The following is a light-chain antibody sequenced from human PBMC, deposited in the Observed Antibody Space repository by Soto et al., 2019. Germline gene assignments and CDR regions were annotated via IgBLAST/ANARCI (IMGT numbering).Light chain of an antibody. CDR3: QQDNTYSRT. CDR2: KAS. V-gene: IGKV1-5*03. J-gene: IGKJ1*01. Sequence: DIPMTQSPSTLSASVGDRVTITCRASQSISSWLAWYQQKPGKAPKLLIYKASSLESGVPSRFSGSGAGTECTLTVSSLQPDDFATYYCQQDNTYSRTFGQGTKVEIK. CDR1: QSISSW.